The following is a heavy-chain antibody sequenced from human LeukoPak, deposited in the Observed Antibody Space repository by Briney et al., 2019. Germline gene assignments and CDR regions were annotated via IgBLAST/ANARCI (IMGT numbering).Heavy chain of an antibody. J-gene: IGHJ3*02. D-gene: IGHD3-10*01. CDR2: IYYSGST. Sequence: SQTLSLTCTVSGGSISSGGYYWSWIRQPPGKGLEWIGYIYYSGSTNYNPSLKSRVIISVDTSKNQFSLKLSSVTAADTAVYYCAREGRHYYGSGSYYDIWGQGTMVTVSS. CDR1: GGSISSGGYY. CDR3: AREGRHYYGSGSYYDI. V-gene: IGHV4-61*08.